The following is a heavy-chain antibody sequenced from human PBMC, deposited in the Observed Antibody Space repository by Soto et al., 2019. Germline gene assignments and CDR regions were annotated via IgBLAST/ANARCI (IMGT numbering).Heavy chain of an antibody. CDR1: GFTFANYD. CDR2: IRDAGDST. CDR3: ARRGDVLGSYFDF. Sequence: GGSLRLSCAASGFTFANYDMSWVRQAPGKGLEWVSAIRDAGDSTYSAASVRGRFTISRDNSKNTLYLQMSSLRVEDTAIYYCARRGDVLGSYFDFWGQGTLVTVSS. V-gene: IGHV3-23*01. J-gene: IGHJ4*02. D-gene: IGHD3-16*01.